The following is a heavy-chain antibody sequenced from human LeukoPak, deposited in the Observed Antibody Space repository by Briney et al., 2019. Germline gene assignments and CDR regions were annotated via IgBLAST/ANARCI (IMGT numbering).Heavy chain of an antibody. CDR3: AKDASWCGRNYFDY. D-gene: IGHD4/OR15-4a*01. V-gene: IGHV3-23*01. Sequence: PGGSLRLSCAASGFTFSGYAMGWVRQAPGQGLEWVSVISSNGGSTYYADSVKGRFTISRDNSRNTMYLQMNSLRAEDTAVYYCAKDASWCGRNYFDYWGQGTLVTVSS. CDR2: ISSNGGST. CDR1: GFTFSGYA. J-gene: IGHJ4*02.